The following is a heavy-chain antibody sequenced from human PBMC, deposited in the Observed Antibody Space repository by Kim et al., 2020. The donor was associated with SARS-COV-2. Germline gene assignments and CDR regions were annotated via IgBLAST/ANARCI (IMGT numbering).Heavy chain of an antibody. D-gene: IGHD5-18*01. CDR3: ASRGYSYGALDY. J-gene: IGHJ4*02. CDR2: ISYDGSNK. CDR1: GFTFSSYV. Sequence: GGSLRLSCAASGFTFSSYVMNWVRQAPGKGLEWVAVISYDGSNKYYADSVKGRFTISRDNSKNTLYLQMNSLRAEDTAVYYCASRGYSYGALDYWGQGTL. V-gene: IGHV3-30*04.